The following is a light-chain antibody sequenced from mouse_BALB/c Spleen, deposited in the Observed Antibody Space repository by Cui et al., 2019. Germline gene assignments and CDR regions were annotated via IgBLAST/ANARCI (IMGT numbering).Light chain of an antibody. CDR1: ESVDNYGNSF. J-gene: IGKJ5*01. V-gene: IGKV3-10*01. CDR2: LAS. Sequence: NIVLTQSPPSLTMSLGQRATISCRASESVDNYGNSFIHWYQQKPGQPPKVLIDLASNLGSGVPARFSGSGSRTDFTLTIDPVEADDAATYYCQQNNEDPLTFGAGTKLDLK. CDR3: QQNNEDPLT.